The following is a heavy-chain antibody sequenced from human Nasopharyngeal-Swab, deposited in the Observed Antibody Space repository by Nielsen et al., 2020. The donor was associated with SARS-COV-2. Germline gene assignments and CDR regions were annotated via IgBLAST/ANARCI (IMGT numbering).Heavy chain of an antibody. D-gene: IGHD3-3*01. J-gene: IGHJ6*02. CDR2: ITSNSTYI. CDR1: GSPFNKYN. Sequence: SCPASGSPFNKYNFIWVRQAPGKGLVRVSTITSNSTYIYYADSVKGRFTISRDNAKNSLYLQMNSLRAEDTAVYYCARDGLDYDFWSAYFMDVWGQGTTVTVSS. CDR3: ARDGLDYDFWSAYFMDV. V-gene: IGHV3-21*01.